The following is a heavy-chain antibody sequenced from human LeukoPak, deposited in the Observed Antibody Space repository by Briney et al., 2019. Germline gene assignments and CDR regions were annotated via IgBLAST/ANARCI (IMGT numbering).Heavy chain of an antibody. J-gene: IGHJ4*02. CDR3: ARLPYCCSTSCYEGDY. Sequence: GESLKISCKGSGYSFTKYWITWVRQMPGKGLEWMGRIDPSDSHATYSPSFQGHVTISADKSISTAYLQWSSLKASDTAMYYCARLPYCCSTSCYEGDYWGQGTLVTVSS. CDR2: IDPSDSHA. V-gene: IGHV5-10-1*01. CDR1: GYSFTKYW. D-gene: IGHD2-2*01.